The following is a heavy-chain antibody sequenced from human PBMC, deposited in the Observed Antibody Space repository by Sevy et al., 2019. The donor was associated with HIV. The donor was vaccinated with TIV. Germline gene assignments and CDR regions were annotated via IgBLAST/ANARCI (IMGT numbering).Heavy chain of an antibody. D-gene: IGHD3-9*01. Sequence: GGSLRLSCAASGFTFSSYAMSWVRQAPGKGLEWVSAISGSGGSTYYADSVKGRFTISRDNSKNTLYLQMNSLRAEDTAVYYCAKTSVADILTGYYNGGMDVWGRGTTVTVSS. J-gene: IGHJ6*02. CDR3: AKTSVADILTGYYNGGMDV. CDR2: ISGSGGST. CDR1: GFTFSSYA. V-gene: IGHV3-23*01.